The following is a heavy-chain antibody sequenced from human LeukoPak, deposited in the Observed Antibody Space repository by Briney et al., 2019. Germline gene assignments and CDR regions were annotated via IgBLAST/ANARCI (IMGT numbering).Heavy chain of an antibody. CDR2: IRSKAYGGKI. D-gene: IGHD3-22*01. CDR3: SAKYDSSTYYPFHN. J-gene: IGHJ4*02. CDR1: GFTFGDYL. Sequence: PGRSLSLSCTPSGFTFGDYLMTWVRQAPGKGREWVGFIRSKAYGGKIEYDASVKGRFTISRDDSKSIAYLQMNSLEAEDTALYYCSAKYDSSTYYPFHNWGQGTLVTVSS. V-gene: IGHV3-49*04.